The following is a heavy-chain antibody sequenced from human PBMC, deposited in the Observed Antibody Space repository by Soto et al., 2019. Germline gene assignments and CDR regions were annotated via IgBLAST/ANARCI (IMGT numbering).Heavy chain of an antibody. CDR2: MSGRGSRE. CDR1: GFTYSDHY. CDR3: AIESSYVTGRHRYYGGHV. J-gene: IGHJ6*02. Sequence: PAGSLRISCAASGFTYSDHYMARTRQAPGKGLELVAHMSGRGSREDYGVSVKGRFSIFRENSKIFVFLQMFFLRAEDTAVDYCAIESSYVTGRHRYYGGHVWSQGTAVT. V-gene: IGHV3-11*01. D-gene: IGHD3-16*01.